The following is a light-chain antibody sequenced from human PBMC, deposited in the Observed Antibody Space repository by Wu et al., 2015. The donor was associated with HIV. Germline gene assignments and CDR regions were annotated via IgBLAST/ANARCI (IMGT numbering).Light chain of an antibody. CDR3: QQFGSTLHT. J-gene: IGKJ2*01. Sequence: EIVLTQSPGTLSLSPGETATLSCRASQRASSSYLAWYQLKPGQAPRLLIYDASTRATGIPDRFSGSGSGTDFTLTISGLEPEDFAMYYCQQFGSTLHTFGQGTKLEIK. CDR2: DAS. V-gene: IGKV3-20*01. CDR1: QRASSSY.